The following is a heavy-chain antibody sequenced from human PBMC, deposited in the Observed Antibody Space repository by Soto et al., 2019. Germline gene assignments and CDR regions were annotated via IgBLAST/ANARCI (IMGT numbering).Heavy chain of an antibody. V-gene: IGHV3-11*01. J-gene: IGHJ5*02. CDR3: ARDPTMVRGVNNWFDP. CDR1: GFTFSDYY. D-gene: IGHD3-10*01. CDR2: ISSSGSTI. Sequence: GGSLRLSCAASGFTFSDYYMSWIRQAPGKGLEWVSYISSSGSTIYYADSVKGRFTISRDNAKNSLYLQMNSLRAEDTAVYYCARDPTMVRGVNNWFDPWGQGTLVTVPQ.